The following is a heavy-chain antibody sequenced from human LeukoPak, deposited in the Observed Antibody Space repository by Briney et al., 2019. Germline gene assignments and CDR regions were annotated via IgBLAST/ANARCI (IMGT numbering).Heavy chain of an antibody. CDR3: TRGHYYGSGTYFDEDTFDI. CDR1: GFTFSDHY. J-gene: IGHJ3*02. V-gene: IGHV3-72*01. Sequence: GGSLRLSCAASGFTFSDHYMDWIRQVPGKGLEWAGRAKNKVDSYTIQYAASVRGRFSISRDDSKNSLYLQMNSLKTEDTAVYYCTRGHYYGSGTYFDEDTFDIWGRGTMVTVSS. CDR2: AKNKVDSYTI. D-gene: IGHD3-10*01.